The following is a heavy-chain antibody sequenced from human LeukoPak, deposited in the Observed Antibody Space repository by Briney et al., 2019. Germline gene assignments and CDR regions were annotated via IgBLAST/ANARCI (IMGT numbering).Heavy chain of an antibody. D-gene: IGHD3-22*01. J-gene: IGHJ6*02. V-gene: IGHV3-23*01. CDR3: ARDSYYDSSGYYDWIYYYGMDV. CDR2: ITGTGGTT. CDR1: GFTFGSYA. Sequence: GGSLRLSCAASGFTFGSYAMSWVRQAPRKGLEWVSAITGTGGTTYYADSVKGRFTVSRDNSRNALYLQMNSLRAEDTAVYYCARDSYYDSSGYYDWIYYYGMDVWGQGTTVTVSS.